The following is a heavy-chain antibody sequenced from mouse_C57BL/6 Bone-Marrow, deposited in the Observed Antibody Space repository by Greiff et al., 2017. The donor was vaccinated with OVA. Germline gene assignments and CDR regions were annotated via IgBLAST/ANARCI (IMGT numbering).Heavy chain of an antibody. V-gene: IGHV1-50*01. D-gene: IGHD1-1*01. CDR3: AREGGVAPYAMDY. CDR1: GYTFTSYW. J-gene: IGHJ4*01. Sequence: QVQLQQPGAELVKPGASVKLSCKASGYTFTSYWMQWVQQRPGQGLEWIGEIDPSDSYTNYNQKFKGKATLTVDTSSSTAYMQLSSLTSEDSAVYYCAREGGVAPYAMDYWGQGTSVTVSS. CDR2: IDPSDSYT.